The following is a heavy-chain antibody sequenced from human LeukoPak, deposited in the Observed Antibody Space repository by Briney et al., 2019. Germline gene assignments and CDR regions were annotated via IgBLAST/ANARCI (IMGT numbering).Heavy chain of an antibody. Sequence: KTSETLSLTCTVSGGSISSYYWSWVRQPPGKGLGWVGYIYYSGSTNYNPSLKSRVTISVDTSKNQFSLKLSSVTAADTAVYYCARVTLPYYYDSSGWVDYWGQGTLVTVSS. CDR2: IYYSGST. J-gene: IGHJ4*02. V-gene: IGHV4-59*08. CDR3: ARVTLPYYYDSSGWVDY. CDR1: GGSISSYY. D-gene: IGHD3-22*01.